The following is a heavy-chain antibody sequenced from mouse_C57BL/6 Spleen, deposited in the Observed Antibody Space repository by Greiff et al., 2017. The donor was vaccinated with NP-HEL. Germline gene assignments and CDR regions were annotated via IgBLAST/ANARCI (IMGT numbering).Heavy chain of an antibody. D-gene: IGHD1-1*01. CDR1: GYTFTSYW. J-gene: IGHJ2*01. V-gene: IGHV1-53*01. Sequence: QVQLQQPGTELVKPGASVKLSCKASGYTFTSYWMHWVKQRPGQGLEWIGNINPSNGGTNYNEKFKGKATLTVDKSSSTAYMQLSSLTSEDAAVYYCARYNYGSSVDYWGQGTTLTVSS. CDR2: INPSNGGT. CDR3: ARYNYGSSVDY.